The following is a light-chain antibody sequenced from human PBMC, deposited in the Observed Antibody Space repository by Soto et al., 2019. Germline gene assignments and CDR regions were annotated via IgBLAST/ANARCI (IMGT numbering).Light chain of an antibody. V-gene: IGLV1-44*01. CDR3: AAWDDSLSAQV. Sequence: QSVLTQPPSASGTPGQRVTISCSGSRASIGSNTVTWYQHLPGAAPKLLVYNNNQRPSGVPDRFSGSKSDTSASLAISGLQFEDEAVYYCAAWDDSLSAQVFGGGTKLTVL. CDR2: NNN. J-gene: IGLJ3*02. CDR1: RASIGSNT.